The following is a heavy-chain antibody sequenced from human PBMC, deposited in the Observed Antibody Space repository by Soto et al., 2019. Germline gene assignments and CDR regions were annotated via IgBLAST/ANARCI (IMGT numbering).Heavy chain of an antibody. V-gene: IGHV1-18*01. Sequence: QVQLVQSGAEVKTPGASVKVSCKASGYTLSTYGIIWVRQAPGQGLEWMGWISTYTGNTNYAQMFQGRVTMTTDTSTSTAYMELRSLRSDDTAVYYCARVTGSGWYFDYWGQGTLVTVSS. D-gene: IGHD6-19*01. J-gene: IGHJ4*02. CDR3: ARVTGSGWYFDY. CDR1: GYTLSTYG. CDR2: ISTYTGNT.